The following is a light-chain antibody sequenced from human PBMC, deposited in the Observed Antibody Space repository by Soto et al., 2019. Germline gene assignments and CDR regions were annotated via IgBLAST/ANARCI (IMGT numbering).Light chain of an antibody. CDR1: QSVFYSSTGPTQ. Sequence: IVMTQSPDSLAVSLGDRATINCKSSQSVFYSSTGPTQLSWYQQKPGQPPKLLIYWAATRESGVPDRFGGSGSETDSTLTITSLQADDGAVYYCQQYYNIPLTFGQGTKVEI. CDR2: WAA. V-gene: IGKV4-1*01. CDR3: QQYYNIPLT. J-gene: IGKJ1*01.